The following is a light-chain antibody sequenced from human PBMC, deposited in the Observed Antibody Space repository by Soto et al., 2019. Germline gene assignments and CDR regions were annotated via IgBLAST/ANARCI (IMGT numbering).Light chain of an antibody. CDR3: QQYGSSPLT. J-gene: IGKJ4*01. CDR1: QSVSSSY. V-gene: IGKV3-20*01. CDR2: GAS. Sequence: EIVLTQSPGTLSLSPGERATLSCRASQSVSSSYLAWYQQKPGQAPRLLIYGASSRATGIQDKFSGSGSGTDFTLTISRLAPEDFAVYYCQQYGSSPLTFGGGTKVEIK.